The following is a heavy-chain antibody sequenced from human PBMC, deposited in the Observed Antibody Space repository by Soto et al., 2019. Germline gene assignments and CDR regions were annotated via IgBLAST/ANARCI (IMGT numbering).Heavy chain of an antibody. Sequence: ASVKVSCKASGYTFTSYVISWVRQAPGQGLEWMGWINTDNGNTYYAQKLQGRLTMSTDTSTATAYMELRSLSSDDTAVYYCAREYCSGGRCYFPDYWGQGTLVTVSS. CDR2: INTDNGNT. CDR1: GYTFTSYV. J-gene: IGHJ4*02. CDR3: AREYCSGGRCYFPDY. D-gene: IGHD2-15*01. V-gene: IGHV1-18*01.